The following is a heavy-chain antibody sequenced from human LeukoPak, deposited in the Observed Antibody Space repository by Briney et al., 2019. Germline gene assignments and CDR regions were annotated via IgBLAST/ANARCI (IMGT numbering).Heavy chain of an antibody. CDR2: IYTSGST. Sequence: SETLSLTCTVSGGSISSGSYYWSWIRQPAWKGLEWIVRIYTSGSTNYNPSLKSRVTISVDTSKNQFSLKLSSVTAADTAVYYCARDRFSIRGRGSYFDYWGQGTLVTVSS. CDR1: GGSISSGSYY. CDR3: ARDRFSIRGRGSYFDY. V-gene: IGHV4-61*02. D-gene: IGHD1-26*01. J-gene: IGHJ4*02.